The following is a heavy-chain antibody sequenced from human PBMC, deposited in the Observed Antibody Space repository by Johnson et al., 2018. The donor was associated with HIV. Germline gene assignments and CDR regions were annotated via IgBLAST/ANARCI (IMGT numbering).Heavy chain of an antibody. CDR1: GFTFSDYY. CDR3: ARDHDYGDTFDL. CDR2: ISSGGGSV. V-gene: IGHV3-11*01. D-gene: IGHD4-17*01. J-gene: IGHJ3*01. Sequence: QVQLVESGGGLVKPGGSLRLSCSASGFTFSDYYMSWIRQAPGKGLEWVSYISSGGGSVYYADSVMGRFTISRDTSKNTLYLQMYSLRAEDTAVYYCARDHDYGDTFDLWGQGTMVTVSS.